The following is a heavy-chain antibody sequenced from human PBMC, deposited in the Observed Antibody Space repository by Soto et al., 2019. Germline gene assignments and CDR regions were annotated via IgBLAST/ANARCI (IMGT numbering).Heavy chain of an antibody. D-gene: IGHD1-26*01. CDR1: GFTINSHA. J-gene: IGHJ3*01. CDR3: AILGGTYYAFDF. Sequence: EVHLLESGGGLVQPGGSLRLSCAVSGFTINSHAMGWVSQSPGNGLEWVSAIGPRGRDTYYAASVKGRFTISRDNSKNTVSLQVNRLRAEDTAVYYCAILGGTYYAFDFWGQGTLVTVS. CDR2: IGPRGRDT. V-gene: IGHV3-23*01.